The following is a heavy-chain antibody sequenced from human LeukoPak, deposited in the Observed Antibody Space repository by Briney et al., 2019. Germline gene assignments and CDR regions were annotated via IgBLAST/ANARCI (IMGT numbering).Heavy chain of an antibody. CDR3: ANSRAYCSRTSCHGGFDY. CDR1: GYTFTGYY. J-gene: IGHJ4*02. D-gene: IGHD2-2*01. Sequence: ASVKVSCKASGYTFTGYYMHWVRQAPGQGLEWMGWINPNSGDSNYAQKFQGRVTMTRDTSISTAYMELSRLRSDDTAVYYCANSRAYCSRTSCHGGFDYWGQGTLVTVSS. V-gene: IGHV1-2*02. CDR2: INPNSGDS.